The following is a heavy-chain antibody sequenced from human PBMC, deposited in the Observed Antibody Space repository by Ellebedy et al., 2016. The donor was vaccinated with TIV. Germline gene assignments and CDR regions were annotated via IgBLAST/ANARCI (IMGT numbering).Heavy chain of an antibody. CDR1: GGSISRYY. CDR2: IYYSGST. CDR3: ARAIVVVPAARSTYGMDV. Sequence: SETLSLXCTVSGGSISRYYWSWIRQPPGKGLEWIGYIYYSGSTNYNPSLKSRVTISVDTSKNQFSLKLSSVTAADTAVYYCARAIVVVPAARSTYGMDVWGQGTTVTVSS. J-gene: IGHJ6*02. V-gene: IGHV4-59*01. D-gene: IGHD2-2*01.